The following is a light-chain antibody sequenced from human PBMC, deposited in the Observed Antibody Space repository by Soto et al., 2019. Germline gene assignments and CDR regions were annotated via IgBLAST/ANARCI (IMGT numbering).Light chain of an antibody. CDR1: SSDVGGYNY. V-gene: IGLV2-8*01. CDR2: EVS. Sequence: QSALTQPPSASGCPGQSVTISCTGTSSDVGGYNYVSWYQQHPGKAPKLMIYEVSKRPSGVPDRFSGSKSGNTASLTVSGLQAEDEADYYCSSYAGSNILGVFGGGTKLTVL. J-gene: IGLJ2*01. CDR3: SSYAGSNILGV.